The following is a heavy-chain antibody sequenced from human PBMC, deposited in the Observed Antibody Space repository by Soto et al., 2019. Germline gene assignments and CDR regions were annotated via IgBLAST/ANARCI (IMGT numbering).Heavy chain of an antibody. Sequence: QVQLVQSGAEVKKPGSSVKVSCKASGSTFSNLAINWLRHAPGQGLEWVGGIIPIFGVAYYRQKFQGRDSITANEPTSPGYMELSSLTLHDTAVYYCARALRDYYASGEGEGEFDYWGQGTLVTVSS. J-gene: IGHJ4*02. V-gene: IGHV1-69*01. D-gene: IGHD3-10*01. CDR2: IIPIFGVA. CDR1: GSTFSNLA. CDR3: ARALRDYYASGEGEGEFDY.